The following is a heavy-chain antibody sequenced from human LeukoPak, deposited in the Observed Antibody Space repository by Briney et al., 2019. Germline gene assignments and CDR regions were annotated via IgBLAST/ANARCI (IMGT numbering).Heavy chain of an antibody. Sequence: PGGSLRLSCAASGFTFSSYGMHWVRQAPGKGLEGVAVICYNGNNKYYADSVKGRFTISRDNSENTLYLQMNSLRAEDTAVYYCAKDTDGYNLSVDFWGQGTLVTVSS. CDR2: ICYNGNNK. J-gene: IGHJ4*02. CDR3: AKDTDGYNLSVDF. CDR1: GFTFSSYG. D-gene: IGHD5-24*01. V-gene: IGHV3-33*06.